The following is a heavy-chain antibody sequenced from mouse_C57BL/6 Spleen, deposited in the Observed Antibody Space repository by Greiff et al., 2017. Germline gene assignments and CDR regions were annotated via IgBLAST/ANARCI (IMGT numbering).Heavy chain of an antibody. CDR1: GFTFSDYG. Sequence: EVQLVESGGGLVKPGGSLKLSCAASGFTFSDYGMHWVRQAPETGLEWVAYISSGSSTIYYADTVKGRFTISRDNAKNTLFLQITSLRSEDTAMYYCARLWNLYFDVWGTGTTVTVSS. CDR3: ARLWNLYFDV. CDR2: ISSGSSTI. V-gene: IGHV5-17*01. J-gene: IGHJ1*03.